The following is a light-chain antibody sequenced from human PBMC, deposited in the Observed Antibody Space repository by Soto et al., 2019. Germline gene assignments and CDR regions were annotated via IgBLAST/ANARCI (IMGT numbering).Light chain of an antibody. J-gene: IGKJ2*01. Sequence: DIQMTQSPSTLSASVGDRVTITCRASQTISTWLTWYQQKPGKAPNLLIYKASSLQTGVPSRFSGGGSGTEFTLTISSLQPDDFATYYCQQYSSYPYTFGPGTKLEIK. CDR2: KAS. CDR3: QQYSSYPYT. CDR1: QTISTW. V-gene: IGKV1-5*03.